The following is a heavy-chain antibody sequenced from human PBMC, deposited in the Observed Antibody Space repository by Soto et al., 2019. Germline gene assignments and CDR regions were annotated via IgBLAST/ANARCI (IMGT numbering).Heavy chain of an antibody. Sequence: QVQLVQSGAEVKNPGSSVRVSCKTSGFTFNVYGIHWVRQAPGQGLEWMGGLIPIYDAPNYAQKFQGRVTITADKSTATVYLALNSLRSEDTAVYFCARVRDPHLDHYGLDVWGQGTTVTVSS. CDR1: GFTFNVYG. V-gene: IGHV1-69*06. CDR3: ARVRDPHLDHYGLDV. J-gene: IGHJ6*02. CDR2: LIPIYDAP.